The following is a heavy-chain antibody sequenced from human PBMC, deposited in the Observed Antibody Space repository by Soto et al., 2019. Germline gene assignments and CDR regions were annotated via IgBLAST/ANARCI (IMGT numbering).Heavy chain of an antibody. J-gene: IGHJ4*02. V-gene: IGHV3-66*01. Sequence: EVQLVDSGGGLVQPGGSLRLSCAASGSTVSSNYISWVRQAPGKGLEWVSVIYSGGSTYYADSVKGRFTISRDNSKNTLYLQMNSLRAEDTAVYYCANQRGGYDRDFDYWGQGTLVTVSS. D-gene: IGHD5-12*01. CDR2: IYSGGST. CDR1: GSTVSSNY. CDR3: ANQRGGYDRDFDY.